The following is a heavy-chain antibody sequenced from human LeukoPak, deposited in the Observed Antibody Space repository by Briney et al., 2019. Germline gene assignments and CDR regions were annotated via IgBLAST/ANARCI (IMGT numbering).Heavy chain of an antibody. CDR2: IGTAGDT. J-gene: IGHJ6*02. CDR1: GFTFSSYD. D-gene: IGHD2-15*01. Sequence: PGGSLRLSCAASGFTFSSYDMHWVRKATGKGLEWVSAIGTAGDTYYPGSVKGRFTISRENAKNSLYLQMNSLRAGDTAVYYCARVVGNYGMDVWGQGTTVTVSS. V-gene: IGHV3-13*01. CDR3: ARVVGNYGMDV.